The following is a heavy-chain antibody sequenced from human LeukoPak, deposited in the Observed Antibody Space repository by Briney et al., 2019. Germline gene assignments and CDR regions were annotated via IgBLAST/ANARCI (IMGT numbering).Heavy chain of an antibody. J-gene: IGHJ4*02. Sequence: PGGSLRLSCAASGFTFSSYAMHWVRQAPGKGLEWVVVISYDGSNKYYADSVKGRFTISRDNSKNTLYLQMNSLRAEDTAVYYCARDRWSRAPGCYFDYWGQGTLVTVSS. CDR2: ISYDGSNK. CDR1: GFTFSSYA. CDR3: ARDRWSRAPGCYFDY. D-gene: IGHD3-3*01. V-gene: IGHV3-30-3*01.